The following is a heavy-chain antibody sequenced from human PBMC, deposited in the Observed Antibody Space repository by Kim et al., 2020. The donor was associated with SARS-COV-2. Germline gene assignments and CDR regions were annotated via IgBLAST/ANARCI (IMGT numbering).Heavy chain of an antibody. Sequence: NPSLKSRVTISVDTSKNQFSLKLSSVTAADTAVYYCAIIAARLMYYFDYWGQGTLVTVSS. V-gene: IGHV4-34*01. J-gene: IGHJ4*02. D-gene: IGHD6-6*01. CDR3: AIIAARLMYYFDY.